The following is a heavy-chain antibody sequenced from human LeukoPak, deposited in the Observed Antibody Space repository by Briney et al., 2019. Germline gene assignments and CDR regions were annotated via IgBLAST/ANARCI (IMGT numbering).Heavy chain of an antibody. CDR2: IYYSGTS. D-gene: IGHD2-15*01. CDR1: GGSFSSSTYY. V-gene: IGHV4-39*01. CDR3: ARQPVVAATPLYYMDV. Sequence: PSETLSLTCSVSGGSFSSSTYYWGWIRQPPGKGLEWIGAIYYSGTSYYNSSLKSRVTISVDTSKNQFSLKLSSVTAADTAVYYCARQPVVAATPLYYMDVWGKGAPVTISS. J-gene: IGHJ6*03.